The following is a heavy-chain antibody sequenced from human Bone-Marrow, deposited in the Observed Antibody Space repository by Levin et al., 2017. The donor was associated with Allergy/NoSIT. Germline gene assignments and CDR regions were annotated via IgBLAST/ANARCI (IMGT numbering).Heavy chain of an antibody. J-gene: IGHJ3*01. D-gene: IGHD3-10*01. CDR2: IYYSGST. Sequence: KSGGSLRLSCTVSGDSISSTSHFWAWIRQPPGKGLEWIGSIYYSGSTEYNPSVQSRVTMSVDTSKGQFSLKLTSVTAADSAVYYCAREGYYGSGREDAFDVWGQGTTVTVSS. CDR1: GDSISSTSHF. V-gene: IGHV4-39*01. CDR3: AREGYYGSGREDAFDV.